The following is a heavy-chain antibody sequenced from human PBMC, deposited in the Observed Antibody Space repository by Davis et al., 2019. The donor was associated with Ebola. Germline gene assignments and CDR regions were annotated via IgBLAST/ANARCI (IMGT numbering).Heavy chain of an antibody. CDR3: ARDLEERDGDSWSYYYYYMDV. CDR2: INPNSGGT. V-gene: IGHV1-2*02. CDR1: GYTFTGYY. J-gene: IGHJ6*03. D-gene: IGHD6-13*01. Sequence: ASVKVSCKASGYTFTGYYIHWVRQAPGQGLEWMGWINPNSGGTNYAQKFQGRVTMTMDTSINTAYMELSRLRSDDTAVYYCARDLEERDGDSWSYYYYYMDVWGKGTTVTVSS.